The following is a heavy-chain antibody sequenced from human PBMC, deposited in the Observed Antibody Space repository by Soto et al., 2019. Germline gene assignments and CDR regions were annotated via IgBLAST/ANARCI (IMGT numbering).Heavy chain of an antibody. J-gene: IGHJ6*03. CDR2: IVVGSGNT. CDR1: GLTFTSSA. V-gene: IGHV1-58*02. Sequence: GASVKVSCKASGLTFTSSAMQWVRQARGQRLEWIGWIVVGSGNTNYAQKFQGRVTITRDMSTSTAYMELSSLRSEDTAVYYCAALPDYDLWSGYNYYYMDVWGKGTTVTVSS. CDR3: AALPDYDLWSGYNYYYMDV. D-gene: IGHD3-3*01.